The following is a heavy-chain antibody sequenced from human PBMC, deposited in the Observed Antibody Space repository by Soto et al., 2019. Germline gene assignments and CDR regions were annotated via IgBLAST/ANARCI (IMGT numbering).Heavy chain of an antibody. D-gene: IGHD5-18*01. J-gene: IGHJ4*02. CDR3: ATLNSFGSDY. V-gene: IGHV3-74*03. CDR1: GFSFSKFW. CDR2: MDTEGNGP. Sequence: GGSVRLSXAASGFSFSKFWMHWVRQAPGKGLVWVSRMDTEGNGPMYADSVKGRFTISRDDAKSTVYLQMNSLRAEDTAIYYCATLNSFGSDYWGRGTLVTVSS.